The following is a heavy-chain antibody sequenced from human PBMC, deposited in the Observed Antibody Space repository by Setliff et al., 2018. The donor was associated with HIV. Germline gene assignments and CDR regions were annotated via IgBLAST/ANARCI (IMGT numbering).Heavy chain of an antibody. CDR2: IYKDGRST. Sequence: GGSLRLSCAASGFTFSNYWMHWVRQTPGKGLDWVSRIYKDGRSTSYPDSVKGRFTISRDNAKSSLYLHINSLRAEDMAVYYCARGRCSDAACFFDYWGQGTLVTVSS. J-gene: IGHJ4*02. CDR1: GFTFSNYW. D-gene: IGHD3-16*01. V-gene: IGHV3-74*01. CDR3: ARGRCSDAACFFDY.